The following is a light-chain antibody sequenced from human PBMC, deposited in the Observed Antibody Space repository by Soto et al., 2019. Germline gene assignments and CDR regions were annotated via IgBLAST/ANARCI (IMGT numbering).Light chain of an antibody. CDR1: QSINTW. Sequence: DIQMTQSPSTLSASIGDRVTITCRASQSINTWLAWYQQRPGKAAQLLVYDASSLESGVPSRFRGSGSGTEFTLTISSLQADDFATYFCQQYNSYAWTFGQGTKVEIK. J-gene: IGKJ1*01. CDR3: QQYNSYAWT. CDR2: DAS. V-gene: IGKV1-5*01.